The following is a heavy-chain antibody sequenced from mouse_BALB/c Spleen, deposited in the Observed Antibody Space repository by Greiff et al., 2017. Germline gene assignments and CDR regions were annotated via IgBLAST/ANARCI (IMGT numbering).Heavy chain of an antibody. Sequence: EVQLQESGPSLVKPSQTLSLTCSVTGDSITSGYWNWIRKFPGNKLEYMGYISYSGSTYYNPSLKSRISITRDTSKNQYYLQLNSVTTEDTATYYCARRGNYYGSSPLAMDYWGQGTSVTVSS. CDR3: ARRGNYYGSSPLAMDY. J-gene: IGHJ4*01. CDR2: ISYSGST. D-gene: IGHD1-1*01. V-gene: IGHV3-8*02. CDR1: GDSITSGY.